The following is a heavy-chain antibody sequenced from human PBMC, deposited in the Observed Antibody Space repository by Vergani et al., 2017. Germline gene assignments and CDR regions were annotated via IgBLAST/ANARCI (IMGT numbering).Heavy chain of an antibody. J-gene: IGHJ3*01. CDR3: ARPVEPSAIAAGYLG. Sequence: QVQLQESGPGLVKPSQTLSLTCTVSGGSISSGGYYWGFIRQPPGKGLEWIGSISSSGSPYYNPNLKSRLAFSVDTSKNLFSLRLKSVTATGTGMYYCARPVEPSAIAAGYLGWGQGTMVTVSP. CDR2: ISSSGSP. CDR1: GGSISSGGYY. V-gene: IGHV4-39*02. D-gene: IGHD3-9*01.